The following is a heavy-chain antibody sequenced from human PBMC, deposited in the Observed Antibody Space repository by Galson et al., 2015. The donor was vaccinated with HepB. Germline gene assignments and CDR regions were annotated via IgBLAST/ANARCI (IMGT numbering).Heavy chain of an antibody. CDR3: ARGEHGLDF. J-gene: IGHJ3*01. CDR1: GYTFINYY. V-gene: IGHV1-46*01. D-gene: IGHD1/OR15-1a*01. Sequence: SVKVSCKASGYTFINYYMHWVRQAPGQGLEWMGVINRNVGTTNYAQKFQGRVTMTRDTSTNTVYMELSSLRFDDTAVYYCARGEHGLDFWGQGTMVIVSS. CDR2: INRNVGTT.